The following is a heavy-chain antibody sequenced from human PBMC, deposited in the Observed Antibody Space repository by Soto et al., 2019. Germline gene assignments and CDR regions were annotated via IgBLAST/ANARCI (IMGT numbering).Heavy chain of an antibody. CDR2: ISGSGGST. Sequence: EVQLLESGGGLVQPGGSLRLSCAASGFTFSSYAMSWVRQAPGKGLEWVSAISGSGGSTYYADSVKGRFTISRDNSKNTLYLQMNSLRAEDTALYYCAKDRNPGIAVVGTYYFDYWGQGTLVTVSS. J-gene: IGHJ4*02. V-gene: IGHV3-23*01. CDR3: AKDRNPGIAVVGTYYFDY. D-gene: IGHD6-19*01. CDR1: GFTFSSYA.